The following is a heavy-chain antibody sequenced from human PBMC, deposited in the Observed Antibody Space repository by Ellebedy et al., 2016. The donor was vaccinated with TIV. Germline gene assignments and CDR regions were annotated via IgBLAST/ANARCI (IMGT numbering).Heavy chain of an antibody. CDR1: GFTLSGFW. Sequence: PGGSLRLSCAASGFTLSGFWMHWVRQVPGKGLMWLSRINIDGSSTSYEASVEGRFTITRDNAKKTVYLEMRRLRFEDTAVYYCTRESFRYFDWDLWGQGTLVTVS. CDR2: INIDGSST. J-gene: IGHJ5*02. D-gene: IGHD3-9*01. CDR3: TRESFRYFDWDL. V-gene: IGHV3-74*01.